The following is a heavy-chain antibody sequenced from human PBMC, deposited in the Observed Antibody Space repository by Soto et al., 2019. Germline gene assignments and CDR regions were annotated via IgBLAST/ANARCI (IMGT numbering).Heavy chain of an antibody. CDR3: ARRYGASFDY. Sequence: SETLSLTCTVSGGSISSYYWSWIRQPPGKGPEWIGYIYYSGSTNYNPSLKSRVTISVDTSKNQFSLKLSSVTAADTAVYYCARRYGASFDYWGQGTLVTVSS. V-gene: IGHV4-59*01. CDR2: IYYSGST. CDR1: GGSISSYY. D-gene: IGHD4-17*01. J-gene: IGHJ4*02.